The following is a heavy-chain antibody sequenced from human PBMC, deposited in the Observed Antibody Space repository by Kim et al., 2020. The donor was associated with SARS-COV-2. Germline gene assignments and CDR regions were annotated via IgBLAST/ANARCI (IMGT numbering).Heavy chain of an antibody. D-gene: IGHD2-15*01. CDR3: ARGCSGGSCYLPSSWFDP. CDR2: IGTAGDT. V-gene: IGHV3-13*04. CDR1: GFTFSSYD. Sequence: GGSLRLSCAASGFTFSSYDMHWVRQATGKGLEWVSAIGTAGDTYYPGSVKGRFTISRENAKNSLYLQMNSLRAGDTAVYYCARGCSGGSCYLPSSWFDPWGQGTLVTVSS. J-gene: IGHJ5*02.